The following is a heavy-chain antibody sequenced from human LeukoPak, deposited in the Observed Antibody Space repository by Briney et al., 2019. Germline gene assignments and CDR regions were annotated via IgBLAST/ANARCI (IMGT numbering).Heavy chain of an antibody. D-gene: IGHD6-13*01. Sequence: PGGSLRLSCAASGFTFSSYSMNWVRQAPGKGLEWVSSISSSSSYTYYADSVKGRFTISRDNAKNSLYLQMNSLRAEDTAVYYCARGAYSSFDYWGQGTLVTVSS. CDR1: GFTFSSYS. CDR3: ARGAYSSFDY. CDR2: ISSSSSYT. V-gene: IGHV3-21*01. J-gene: IGHJ4*02.